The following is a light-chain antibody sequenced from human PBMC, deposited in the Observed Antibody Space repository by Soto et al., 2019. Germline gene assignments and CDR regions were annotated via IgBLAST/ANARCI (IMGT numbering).Light chain of an antibody. J-gene: IGKJ5*01. CDR3: QQSYNFSRT. Sequence: IQMTQSASSLCASVGDRVTITCRAGQSIDKYLNWYQQKPGKAPKVLIYSASTLQSGVSSRFSASGSGTDCTITISSLNNEDFATYYGQQSYNFSRTFGQGTRLDI. CDR2: SAS. CDR1: QSIDKY. V-gene: IGKV1-39*01.